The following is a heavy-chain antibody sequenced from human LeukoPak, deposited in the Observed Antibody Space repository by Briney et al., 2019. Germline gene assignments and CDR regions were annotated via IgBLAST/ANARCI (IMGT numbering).Heavy chain of an antibody. Sequence: PSETLSLTCAVSGGSNSSGNWWSWIRQTPGKVLEWIGEIYHSGNTVYNPPLKSRVTISVDNSKNQFSLKLTSVTAADTAVFYCARNGDSASVVDWGQGTLVTVSS. V-gene: IGHV4-4*02. J-gene: IGHJ4*02. CDR1: GGSNSSGNW. CDR2: IYHSGNT. CDR3: ARNGDSASVVD. D-gene: IGHD4-17*01.